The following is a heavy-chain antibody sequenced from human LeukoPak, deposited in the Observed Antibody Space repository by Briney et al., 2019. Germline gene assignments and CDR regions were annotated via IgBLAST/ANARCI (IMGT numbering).Heavy chain of an antibody. V-gene: IGHV3-48*01. Sequence: GGSLRLSCAASGFTFSSYSMNWVRQAPGKGLEWVSYISSSSSTIYYADSVKGRFTISRDNAKNSLYLQMNSLRAEDTAAYYCARDVSYCSSTSCYSNYYYYYMDVWGKGTTVTVSS. CDR3: ARDVSYCSSTSCYSNYYYYYMDV. CDR1: GFTFSSYS. CDR2: ISSSSSTI. J-gene: IGHJ6*03. D-gene: IGHD2-2*01.